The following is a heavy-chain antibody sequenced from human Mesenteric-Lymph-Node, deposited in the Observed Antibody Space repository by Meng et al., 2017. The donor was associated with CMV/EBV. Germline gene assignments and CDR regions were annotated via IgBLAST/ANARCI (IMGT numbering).Heavy chain of an antibody. D-gene: IGHD5-18*01. J-gene: IGHJ4*02. CDR2: INPNSGGGT. CDR1: GYTFSNYD. CDR3: ARVADTAMATHFDY. V-gene: IGHV1-2*02. Sequence: ASVKVSCKASGYTFSNYDINWVRQAPGQGLEWMGWINPNSGGGTNYAQKFQGRVTMTRDTSISTAYMELSSLRSDDTAVYYCARVADTAMATHFDYWGQGTLITVSS.